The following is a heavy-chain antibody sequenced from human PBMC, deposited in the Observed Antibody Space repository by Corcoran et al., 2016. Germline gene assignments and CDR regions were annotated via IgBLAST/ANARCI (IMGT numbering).Heavy chain of an antibody. CDR3: AKGTGLRVILSLYFDY. Sequence: QVQLVESGGGVVQPGRSLRLSCAASGFTFSSYGMHWVRQAPGKGLEWVAVISYDGSNKYYADSVKGRFTISRDNSKNKLYLQMNSLRAEDTAVYYCAKGTGLRVILSLYFDYWGQGTLVTVSS. V-gene: IGHV3-30*18. J-gene: IGHJ4*02. D-gene: IGHD1-1*01. CDR1: GFTFSSYG. CDR2: ISYDGSNK.